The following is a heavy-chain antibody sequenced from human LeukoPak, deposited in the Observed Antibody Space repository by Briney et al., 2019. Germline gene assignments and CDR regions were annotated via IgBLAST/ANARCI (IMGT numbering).Heavy chain of an antibody. CDR1: GGSVSSYY. V-gene: IGHV4-59*02. CDR3: ARGAPYSSGWYLVDAFDI. CDR2: IYYSGST. D-gene: IGHD6-19*01. Sequence: SETLSLTCTVSGGSVSSYYWSWIRQPPGKGLEWIGYIYYSGSTNYNPSLKSRVTISVDTSKNHFSPTLSSVTAADTAVYYCARGAPYSSGWYLVDAFDIWGQGTMVIVSS. J-gene: IGHJ3*02.